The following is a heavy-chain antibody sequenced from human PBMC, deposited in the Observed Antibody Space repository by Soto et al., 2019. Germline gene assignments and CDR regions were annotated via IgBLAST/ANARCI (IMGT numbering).Heavy chain of an antibody. J-gene: IGHJ6*03. CDR1: GYSFTSYW. Sequence: GESLKISCKGSGYSFTSYWIGWVRQMPGKGLEWMGIIYPGDSDTRYSPSFQGQVTISADKSISTAYLQWSSLKASDTAMYYCARHGVSSSLGYYYYYMDVWGKGTTVTVSS. D-gene: IGHD6-13*01. CDR3: ARHGVSSSLGYYYYYMDV. V-gene: IGHV5-51*01. CDR2: IYPGDSDT.